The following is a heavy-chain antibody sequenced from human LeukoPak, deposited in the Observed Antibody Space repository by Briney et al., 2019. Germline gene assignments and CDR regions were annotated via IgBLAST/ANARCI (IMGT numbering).Heavy chain of an antibody. CDR1: GFTVSSNY. D-gene: IGHD2-2*01. CDR2: IYSGGST. J-gene: IGHJ4*02. CDR3: AREVPAAPFYFDY. V-gene: IGHV3-66*01. Sequence: GGSLRLSCAASGFTVSSNYMSWVHQAPGKGLEWVSVIYSGGSTYYADSVKGRFTISRDNSKNTLYLQMNSLRAEDTAVYYCAREVPAAPFYFDYWGQGTLVTVSS.